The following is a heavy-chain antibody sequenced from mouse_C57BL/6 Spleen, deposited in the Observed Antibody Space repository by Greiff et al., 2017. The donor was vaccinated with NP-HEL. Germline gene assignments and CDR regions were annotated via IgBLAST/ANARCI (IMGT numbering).Heavy chain of an antibody. D-gene: IGHD2-2*01. Sequence: VQLQRPGAELVRPGSSVKLSCKASGYTFTSYWMHWVKQRPIQGLEWIGNIDPSDSETHYNQKFKDKATLTVDKSSSTAYMQLSSLTSEDSAVYYCAREDGYDRAFDYWGQGTTLTVSS. CDR3: AREDGYDRAFDY. CDR2: IDPSDSET. V-gene: IGHV1-52*01. J-gene: IGHJ2*01. CDR1: GYTFTSYW.